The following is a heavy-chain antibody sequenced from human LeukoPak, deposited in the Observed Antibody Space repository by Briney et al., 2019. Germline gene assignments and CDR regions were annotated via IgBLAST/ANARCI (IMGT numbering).Heavy chain of an antibody. CDR1: GGSITSNW. Sequence: PSETLSLTCGVSGGSITSNWWSWVRQPPGKGLEWNGEIYHTGNTNYNPSLKSRVTTSVDKSKSQFSLKLSSVNAADTAVYYCARSGSYCHDHWGQGILVTVSS. V-gene: IGHV4/OR15-8*01. D-gene: IGHD1-1*01. J-gene: IGHJ4*02. CDR2: IYHTGNT. CDR3: ARSGSYCHDH.